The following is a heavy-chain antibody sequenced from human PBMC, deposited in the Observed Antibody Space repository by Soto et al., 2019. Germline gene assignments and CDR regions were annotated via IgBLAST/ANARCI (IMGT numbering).Heavy chain of an antibody. V-gene: IGHV4-31*03. J-gene: IGHJ4*02. CDR3: ARGRPDFSSSSRARGNLDH. D-gene: IGHD6-6*01. Sequence: TLSLTCTVSNGSISSGGYYWSWIRQHPGKGLEWIGHIHYSGSTYYNPSLKRRVIILVDMSKNQFSLKLSSVTAADTAVYYCARGRPDFSSSSRARGNLDHWGQGTLVTVSS. CDR1: NGSISSGGYY. CDR2: IHYSGST.